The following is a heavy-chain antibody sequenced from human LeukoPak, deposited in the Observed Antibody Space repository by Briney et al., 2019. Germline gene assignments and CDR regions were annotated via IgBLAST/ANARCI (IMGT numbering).Heavy chain of an antibody. CDR1: NDSIILGDYY. Sequence: PSETLSLTCTVSNDSIILGDYYWSWIRQPPGKGLEWIGYIYHSGSTNYNPSLKSRVTISVDKSKNQFSLKLSSVTAADTAVYYCARRTGLRVVVVAANMYYFDYWGQGTLVTVSS. CDR2: IYHSGST. CDR3: ARRTGLRVVVVAANMYYFDY. J-gene: IGHJ4*02. D-gene: IGHD2-15*01. V-gene: IGHV4-30-2*01.